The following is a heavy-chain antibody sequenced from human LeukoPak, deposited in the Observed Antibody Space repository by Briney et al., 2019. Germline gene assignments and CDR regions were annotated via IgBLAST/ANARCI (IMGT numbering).Heavy chain of an antibody. D-gene: IGHD4-17*01. Sequence: SETLSLTCTVSGGSISSSSYYWGWIRQPPGQGLEWIGSIYYSGSTYYNPSLKSRVTISVDTSKNQFSLKLSSVTAADTAVYYCARQPYDYGEIHVFDYWGQGTLVTVSS. CDR2: IYYSGST. CDR3: ARQPYDYGEIHVFDY. V-gene: IGHV4-39*01. J-gene: IGHJ4*02. CDR1: GGSISSSSYY.